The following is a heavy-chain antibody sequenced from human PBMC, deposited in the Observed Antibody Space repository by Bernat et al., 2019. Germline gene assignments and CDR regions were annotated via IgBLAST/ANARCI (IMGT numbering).Heavy chain of an antibody. CDR3: ASARCDH. V-gene: IGHV4-4*02. Sequence: QVQLQESGPGLVEPSGTLSLTCTVSGDSISADHWWSWVRQPPGRGLEWVGEIVHTGSTNYNPSLKSRLTISVDKSKNQFSLRLSSATAADTAVYYCASARCDHWGQGVLVTVSA. J-gene: IGHJ5*02. CDR2: IVHTGST. CDR1: GDSISADHW.